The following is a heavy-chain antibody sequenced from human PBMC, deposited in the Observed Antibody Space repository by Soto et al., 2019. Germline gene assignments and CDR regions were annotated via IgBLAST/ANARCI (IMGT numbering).Heavy chain of an antibody. D-gene: IGHD2-2*01. CDR2: INHSGST. CDR3: ARGGYCSSTSCYLGYYYGMDV. V-gene: IGHV4-34*01. CDR1: GGSFSGYY. Sequence: QVQLQQWGAGLLKPSETLSLTCAVYGGSFSGYYWSWIRQPPGKGLEWIGEINHSGSTNYNPSLKSRVTISVDTSKNQFFLKLSSVTAADTAVYYCARGGYCSSTSCYLGYYYGMDVWGQGTTVTVSS. J-gene: IGHJ6*02.